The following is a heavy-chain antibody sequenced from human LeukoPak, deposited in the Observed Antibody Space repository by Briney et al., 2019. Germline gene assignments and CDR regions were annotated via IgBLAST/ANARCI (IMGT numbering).Heavy chain of an antibody. V-gene: IGHV3-30*03. CDR3: ARGHWGLDS. D-gene: IGHD7-27*01. CDR1: GFTFSSYG. Sequence: GRSLRLSCAASGFTFSSYGMHWVRQAPGKGLEWVAVISYDGSNKYYADSVKGRFTISRDNSKNTLYLQMNSLRAEDTAVYYCARGHWGLDSWGQGTLVSVSS. CDR2: ISYDGSNK. J-gene: IGHJ4*02.